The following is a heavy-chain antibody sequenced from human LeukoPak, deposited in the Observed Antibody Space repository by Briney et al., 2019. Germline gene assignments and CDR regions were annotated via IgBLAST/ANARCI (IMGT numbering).Heavy chain of an antibody. V-gene: IGHV4-59*12. CDR2: IYYTGGT. CDR1: GGSISPFY. CDR3: ARDPNSAL. J-gene: IGHJ4*02. Sequence: SETLSLTCTVSGGSISPFYWNWIRQPPGKGLEWIGYIYYTGGTNYNPSLKSRVTMSVDTSKNQFSLRLTSVTAADTAVYYCARDPNSALWGQGTLVTVSS. D-gene: IGHD4-23*01.